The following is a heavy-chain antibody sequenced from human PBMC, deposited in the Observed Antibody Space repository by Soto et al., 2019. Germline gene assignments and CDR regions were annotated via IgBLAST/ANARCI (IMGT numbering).Heavy chain of an antibody. CDR3: ASDGPHDPHPD. Sequence: GGSLRLSCAASGFTFSSYSMNWVRQAPGKGLEWVSSISSSSSYIYYADSVKGRFTISRDNAKNSLYLQMNSLRAEDTAVYYCASDGPHDPHPDWGQGTLVTVSS. V-gene: IGHV3-21*01. D-gene: IGHD3-16*01. CDR2: ISSSSSYI. J-gene: IGHJ1*01. CDR1: GFTFSSYS.